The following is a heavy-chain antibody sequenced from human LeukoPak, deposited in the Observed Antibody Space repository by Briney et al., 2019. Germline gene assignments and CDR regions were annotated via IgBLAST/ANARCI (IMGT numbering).Heavy chain of an antibody. CDR1: RFTFSTYW. V-gene: IGHV3-23*01. Sequence: PGGSLGLSCVGSRFTFSTYWMSWVRQAPGKGLEWVSAITATSSSTYDADSVQGRFTISRDNSKNTLYLQMNSLRPEDTAIYYCAKLFESGTYNNFFHYWGQGTLVTVSS. CDR2: ITATSSST. J-gene: IGHJ4*02. CDR3: AKLFESGTYNNFFHY. D-gene: IGHD3-10*01.